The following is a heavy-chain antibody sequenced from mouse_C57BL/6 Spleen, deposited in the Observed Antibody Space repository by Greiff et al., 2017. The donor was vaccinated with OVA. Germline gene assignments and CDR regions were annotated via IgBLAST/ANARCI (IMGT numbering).Heavy chain of an antibody. V-gene: IGHV5-17*01. Sequence: DVHLVESGGGLVKPGGSLKLSCAASGFTFSDYGMHWVRQAPEKGLEWVAYISSGSSTIYYADTVKGRFTISRDNAKNTLFLQMTSLRSEDTAMYYCARRLLYYFDYWGQGTTLTVSS. D-gene: IGHD6-1*01. CDR2: ISSGSSTI. CDR3: ARRLLYYFDY. J-gene: IGHJ2*01. CDR1: GFTFSDYG.